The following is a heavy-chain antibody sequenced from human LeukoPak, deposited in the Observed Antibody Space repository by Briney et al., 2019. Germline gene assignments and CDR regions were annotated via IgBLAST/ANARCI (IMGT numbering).Heavy chain of an antibody. V-gene: IGHV1-69*13. CDR1: GGTFSSYA. Sequence: SVKVSCKASGGTFSSYAISWVRQAPGQGLEWMGGIIPIFGTANYAQKFQGRVTITADESTSTAYMELSSLRSEDTAVYYCARRSAAAGLFDYWGQGTLVTVSS. J-gene: IGHJ4*02. D-gene: IGHD6-13*01. CDR3: ARRSAAAGLFDY. CDR2: IIPIFGTA.